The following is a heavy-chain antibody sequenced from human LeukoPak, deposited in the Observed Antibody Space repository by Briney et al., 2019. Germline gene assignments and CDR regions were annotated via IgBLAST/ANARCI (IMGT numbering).Heavy chain of an antibody. J-gene: IGHJ4*02. D-gene: IGHD4-23*01. Sequence: GGSLRLSCAASGFTFSSYAMSWVRQAPGKGLEWVSGIIGSGGSTYYADSVKGRFTISRDNSKNTLFLQMNSLRAEDTAVYYCAKGDDYGGIRERGWGQGTLVTVSS. CDR2: IIGSGGST. V-gene: IGHV3-23*01. CDR1: GFTFSSYA. CDR3: AKGDDYGGIRERG.